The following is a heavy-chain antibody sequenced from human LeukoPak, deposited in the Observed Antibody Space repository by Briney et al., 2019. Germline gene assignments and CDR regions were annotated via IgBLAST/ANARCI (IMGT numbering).Heavy chain of an antibody. Sequence: PSETLSLTCAVYGGSSSGYYWSWIRQPPGKGLEWIGEIKHSGSTNYNPSLKSRVTISVDTSKNQFSLKLSSVTAADTAVYYCASRYGYFDYWGQGTLVTVSS. CDR1: GGSSSGYY. CDR2: IKHSGST. D-gene: IGHD3-9*01. J-gene: IGHJ4*02. V-gene: IGHV4-34*01. CDR3: ASRYGYFDY.